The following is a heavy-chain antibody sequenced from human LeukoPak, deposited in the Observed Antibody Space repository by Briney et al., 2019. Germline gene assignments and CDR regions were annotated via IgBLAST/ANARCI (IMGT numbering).Heavy chain of an antibody. CDR3: ARDRSDMWGDYYFDY. Sequence: GSLRLSCAASGFTFSDYYMSWIRQAPGKGLEWVSYISSSGSTIYYADSVKGRFTISRDNAKNSLYLQMNSLRAEDTAVYYCARDRSDMWGDYYFDYWGQGTLVTVSS. CDR2: ISSSGSTI. J-gene: IGHJ4*02. V-gene: IGHV3-11*01. D-gene: IGHD3-10*02. CDR1: GFTFSDYY.